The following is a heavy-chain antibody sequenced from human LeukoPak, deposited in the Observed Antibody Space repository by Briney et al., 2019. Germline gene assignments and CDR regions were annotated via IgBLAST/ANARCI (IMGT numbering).Heavy chain of an antibody. D-gene: IGHD2-2*01. J-gene: IGHJ4*02. CDR2: ISYDGSNK. V-gene: IGHV3-30-3*01. Sequence: GGSLRLSCAASGFTFSSYAMHWVRQAPGKGLEWVAVISYDGSNKYYADSVKGRFTISRDNSKNTLYLQMNSLRAEDTAVYYCARGLGYCSSTSCYYSYFDYWGQGTLVTASS. CDR3: ARGLGYCSSTSCYYSYFDY. CDR1: GFTFSSYA.